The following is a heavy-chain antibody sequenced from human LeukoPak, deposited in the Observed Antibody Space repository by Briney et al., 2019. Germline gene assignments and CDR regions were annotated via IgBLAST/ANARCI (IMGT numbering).Heavy chain of an antibody. Sequence: PSETLSLTCAVYGGSFSGYYWSWICQPPGKGLEWIGEINHSGSTNYNPSLKSRVTISVDTSKNQFSLKLSSVTAADTAVYYCARGVRRRIRNYYMDVWGKGTTVTVSS. CDR3: ARGVRRRIRNYYMDV. CDR2: INHSGST. J-gene: IGHJ6*03. V-gene: IGHV4-34*01. CDR1: GGSFSGYY. D-gene: IGHD2-15*01.